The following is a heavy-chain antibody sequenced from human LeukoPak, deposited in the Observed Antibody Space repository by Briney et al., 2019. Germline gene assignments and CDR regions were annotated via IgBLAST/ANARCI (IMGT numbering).Heavy chain of an antibody. CDR1: GFTFSSYA. D-gene: IGHD3-22*01. V-gene: IGHV3-23*01. Sequence: SGGPLRLSCAASGFTFSSYAMSWVRQAPGKGLEWVSGISTSGGTTSYAESVKGRFTVSRDNPRNTLYMEMNSLRDEDTAVYYCAVMHRYYDGSGYWVQWGQGTLVTVSS. CDR2: ISTSGGTT. CDR3: AVMHRYYDGSGYWVQ. J-gene: IGHJ4*02.